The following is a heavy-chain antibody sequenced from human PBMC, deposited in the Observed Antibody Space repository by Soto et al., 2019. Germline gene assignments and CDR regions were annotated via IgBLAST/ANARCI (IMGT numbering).Heavy chain of an antibody. J-gene: IGHJ3*02. CDR2: IYYSGST. CDR3: ARGDSSGYYYAAFDI. V-gene: IGHV4-30-4*01. Sequence: PSETLSLTCTVSGGSISSGDYYWSWIRQPPGKGLGWIGYIYYSGSTYYNPSLKSRVTISVDTSKNQFSLKLSSVTAADTAVYYCARGDSSGYYYAAFDIWGQGTMVTVSS. D-gene: IGHD3-22*01. CDR1: GGSISSGDYY.